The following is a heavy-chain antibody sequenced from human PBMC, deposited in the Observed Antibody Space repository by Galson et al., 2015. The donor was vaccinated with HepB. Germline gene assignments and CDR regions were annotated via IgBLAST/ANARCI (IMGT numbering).Heavy chain of an antibody. Sequence: LRLSCAASGFAFGSYSMNWVRQPPGKGLECISYISASGSVIHYADSVKGRVTVSRDNADNSLYLHLTGLSPEDTAVYYCARGSFSVGIDYWGQGSLVTVSS. CDR2: ISASGSVI. CDR1: GFAFGSYS. J-gene: IGHJ4*02. D-gene: IGHD6-13*01. CDR3: ARGSFSVGIDY. V-gene: IGHV3-48*04.